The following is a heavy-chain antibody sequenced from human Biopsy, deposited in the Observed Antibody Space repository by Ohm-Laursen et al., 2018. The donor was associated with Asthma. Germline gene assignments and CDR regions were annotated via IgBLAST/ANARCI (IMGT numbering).Heavy chain of an antibody. CDR1: GFTFSSYN. D-gene: IGHD3-3*01. CDR3: ARMITIFGVVSRGMDV. CDR2: ISSSSSTI. J-gene: IGHJ6*02. Sequence: SLRLSCAASGFTFSSYNMNWVRQAPGKGLEWVSYISSSSSTIYYADSVKGRFTISRDNAKNSLYLQMNSLRDEDTAVYYCARMITIFGVVSRGMDVWGQGTTVTVSS. V-gene: IGHV3-48*02.